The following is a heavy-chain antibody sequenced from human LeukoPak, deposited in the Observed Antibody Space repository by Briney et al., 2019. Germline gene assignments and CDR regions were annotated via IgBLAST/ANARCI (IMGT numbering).Heavy chain of an antibody. CDR2: ISSSSSTI. CDR3: AREESGSYFLYFDY. J-gene: IGHJ4*02. D-gene: IGHD1-26*01. Sequence: PGGSLRLSCAASGFTFGSYSVNWVRQAPGKGLEWVSYISSSSSTIYYADSVKGRFTISRDNAKNSLYLQMNSLRAEDTAVYYCAREESGSYFLYFDYWGQGTLVTVSS. CDR1: GFTFGSYS. V-gene: IGHV3-48*04.